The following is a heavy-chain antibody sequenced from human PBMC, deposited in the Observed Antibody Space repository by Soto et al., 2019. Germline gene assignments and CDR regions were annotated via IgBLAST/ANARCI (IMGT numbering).Heavy chain of an antibody. V-gene: IGHV4-34*01. CDR1: GGSFSGYY. CDR2: INHSGST. Sequence: SETLSLTCAVYGGSFSGYYWSWIRQPPGKGLEWIGEINHSGSTNYNPSLKSRVTISVDTSKNQFSLKLSSVTAADTAVYYCARGRLVRGVKNNWFDPWGQGTLVTVSS. J-gene: IGHJ5*02. CDR3: ARGRLVRGVKNNWFDP. D-gene: IGHD3-10*01.